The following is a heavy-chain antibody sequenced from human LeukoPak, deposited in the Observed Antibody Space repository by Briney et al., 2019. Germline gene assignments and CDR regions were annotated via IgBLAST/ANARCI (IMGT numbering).Heavy chain of an antibody. Sequence: QSGGSLRLSCAASGFTFSSYWMSWVRQAPGKGLEWVSAIRGNAGTTYYADSVQGRFTIFRDNSKSMLYLQMNSLRVEDTAVYYCAKGHADSSGYYYFDSWGQGTLVTVSS. J-gene: IGHJ4*02. CDR2: IRGNAGTT. CDR1: GFTFSSYW. CDR3: AKGHADSSGYYYFDS. D-gene: IGHD3-22*01. V-gene: IGHV3-23*01.